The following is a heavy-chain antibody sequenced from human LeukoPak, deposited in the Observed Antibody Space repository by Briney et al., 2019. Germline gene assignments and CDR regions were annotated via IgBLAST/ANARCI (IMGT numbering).Heavy chain of an antibody. CDR3: ARAYLLDYYHYYGMDV. CDR2: IYYSGST. V-gene: IGHV4-30-4*01. CDR1: GGSISSGDYY. J-gene: IGHJ6*04. Sequence: SQTLSLTCTVSGGSISSGDYYWSWIRQPPGKGLEWIGYIYYSGSTYYNPSLKSRVTISVDTSKNQFSLKLSSVTAADTAVYYCARAYLLDYYHYYGMDVWGKGTTVTVSS.